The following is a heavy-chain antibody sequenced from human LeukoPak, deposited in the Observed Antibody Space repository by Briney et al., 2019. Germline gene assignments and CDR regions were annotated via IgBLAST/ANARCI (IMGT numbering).Heavy chain of an antibody. D-gene: IGHD2-15*01. CDR2: INYSGNT. V-gene: IGHV4-34*01. Sequence: PSETLSLTCGVYGGSLSGYYWTWIRQTPGKGLEWIGEINYSGNTNYNRSLKSRVTISADTSKNQFSLRLSSVTAADTAVYYCARRGTAYCRGGNCYSDKYFDYWGQGTQVTVSS. J-gene: IGHJ4*02. CDR1: GGSLSGYY. CDR3: ARRGTAYCRGGNCYSDKYFDY.